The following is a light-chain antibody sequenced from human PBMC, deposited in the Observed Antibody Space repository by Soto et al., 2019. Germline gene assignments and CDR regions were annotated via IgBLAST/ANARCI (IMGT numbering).Light chain of an antibody. CDR3: QQYDSFSVT. CDR2: DVS. Sequence: DIQMTQSPSAMSASVGDRVTITCRASQDIRNYLAWFQQKPGKVPKRLIYDVSGLQSGVPSRFSGSGSGTGFTLTISSLQPDDFATYYCQQYDSFSVTFXQGTRMEIK. V-gene: IGKV1-17*03. J-gene: IGKJ5*01. CDR1: QDIRNY.